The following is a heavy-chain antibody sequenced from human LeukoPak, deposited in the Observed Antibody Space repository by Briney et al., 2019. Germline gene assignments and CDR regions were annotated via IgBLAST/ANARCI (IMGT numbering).Heavy chain of an antibody. CDR1: GFTVNTNY. CDR2: IYRDDTT. V-gene: IGHV3-53*01. Sequence: GGSLRLSCAASGFTVNTNYMSWVRQAPGKGLEWVSVIYRDDTTYYADSVKGRFTISRDNSKNTLYLQMNSLRAEDTAVYYCARQSSNDFWKAGLFDYWGQGTLVTVSS. D-gene: IGHD3-3*01. J-gene: IGHJ4*02. CDR3: ARQSSNDFWKAGLFDY.